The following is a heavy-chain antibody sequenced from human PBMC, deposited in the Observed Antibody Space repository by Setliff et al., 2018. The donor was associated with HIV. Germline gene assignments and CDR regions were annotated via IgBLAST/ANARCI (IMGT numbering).Heavy chain of an antibody. V-gene: IGHV4-38-2*02. J-gene: IGHJ3*01. CDR2: IYTSGST. CDR1: GYSITNGYY. Sequence: SETLSLTCSVSGYSITNGYYWGWIRQPPGKGLEWVGSIYTSGSTNYNPSLKSRVTMSVDTSKNQFSLKLSSVTAADTAVYYCARVQMASAAFDVWGQGTMVTVSS. CDR3: ARVQMASAAFDV.